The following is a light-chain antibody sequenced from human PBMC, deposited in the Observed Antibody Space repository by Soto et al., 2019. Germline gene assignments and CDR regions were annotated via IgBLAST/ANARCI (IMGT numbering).Light chain of an antibody. CDR1: ETVSSN. Sequence: EIVMTQSPATLSVSPGERATLSCRASETVSSNLAWYQQRPGLAPRLIIYDATTRATGTPDRFSGSGSGTDFTLTISRLEPEDFAVYFCQQYAGSPRTFGQGTKVDIK. CDR3: QQYAGSPRT. CDR2: DAT. V-gene: IGKV3D-20*01. J-gene: IGKJ1*01.